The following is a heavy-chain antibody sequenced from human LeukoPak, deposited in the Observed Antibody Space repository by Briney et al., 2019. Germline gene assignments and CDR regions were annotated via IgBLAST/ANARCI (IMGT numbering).Heavy chain of an antibody. CDR1: GYTFTSNY. CDR3: ARDNSVRDEAWWFNP. Sequence: GASVKVSCKAFGYTFTSNYMHWVRQAPGQGPEWMGVISPRGCSTTYAQKVQDRLTLTRDMSTSTDYLELSSLRSEDTAVYYCARDNSVRDEAWWFNPWGQGTLVTVSS. CDR2: ISPRGCST. D-gene: IGHD5-24*01. V-gene: IGHV1-46*01. J-gene: IGHJ5*02.